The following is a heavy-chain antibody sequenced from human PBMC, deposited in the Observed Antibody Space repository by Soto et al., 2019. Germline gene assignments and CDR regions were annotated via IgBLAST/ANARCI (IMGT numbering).Heavy chain of an antibody. Sequence: SETLSLTCAVYGGSFSGYYWSWIRQPPGKGLEWIGEINHSGSTNYNPSLKSRVTISVDTSKNQFSLKLSSVTAADTAVYYCARGSAYCSGGSCYPLPGVYFDYWGQGTLVTVSS. J-gene: IGHJ4*02. D-gene: IGHD2-15*01. CDR3: ARGSAYCSGGSCYPLPGVYFDY. CDR2: INHSGST. CDR1: GGSFSGYY. V-gene: IGHV4-34*01.